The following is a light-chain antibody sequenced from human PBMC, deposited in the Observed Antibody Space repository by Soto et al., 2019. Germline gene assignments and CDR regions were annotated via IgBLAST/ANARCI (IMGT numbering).Light chain of an antibody. CDR2: AAS. CDR3: QQYNNWPPLT. Sequence: EIVMTQSPATLSVSPGEGATLSCRASQSVSSNLAWYQQKPGQAPRLLIYAASNRATGIPARFSGSGSGTEFTLAISSLQSEDFAVYYCQQYNNWPPLTFGGGTKVEIK. V-gene: IGKV3-15*01. CDR1: QSVSSN. J-gene: IGKJ4*01.